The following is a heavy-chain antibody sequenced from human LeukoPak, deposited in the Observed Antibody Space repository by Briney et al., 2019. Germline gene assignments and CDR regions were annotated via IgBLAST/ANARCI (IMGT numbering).Heavy chain of an antibody. CDR1: GFAVSSNY. CDR2: IYSGGST. V-gene: IGHV3-66*01. J-gene: IGHJ4*02. CDR3: TRGFGVVIMNF. Sequence: GGSLRLSCAASGFAVSSNYMTWVRPAPGKGLEWVSVIYSGGSTYYADSVKGRFTISRDNSKNTLYLQMNNLRAEDTAVYYCTRGFGVVIMNFWGQGTLITVSS. D-gene: IGHD3-3*01.